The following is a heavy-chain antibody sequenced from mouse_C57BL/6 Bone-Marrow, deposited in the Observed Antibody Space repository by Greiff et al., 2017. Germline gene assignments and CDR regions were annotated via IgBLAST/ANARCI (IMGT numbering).Heavy chain of an antibody. CDR3: ARCFYFDY. CDR2: IDPSDSET. CDR1: GYTFTSYW. Sequence: VQLQQPGAELVRPGSSVKLSCKASGYTFTSYWMHWVKQRPIQGLEWIGNIDPSDSETHYNQKFKDKATLTVDNSSSTAYMQLSSLTSEDSAVYYCARCFYFDYWGQGTTLTVSS. V-gene: IGHV1-52*01. J-gene: IGHJ2*01.